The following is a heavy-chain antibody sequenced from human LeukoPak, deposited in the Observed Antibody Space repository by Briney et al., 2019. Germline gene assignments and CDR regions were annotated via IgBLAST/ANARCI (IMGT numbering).Heavy chain of an antibody. CDR2: IIPIFGTA. V-gene: IGHV1-69*05. Sequence: KVSCKASGGTFSSYAISWVRQAPGQGLEWMGGIIPIFGTANYAQKFQGRVTITTDESTSTAYMELSSLRSEDTAVYYCARDRVEMATIAFAFDIWGQGTMVTVSS. CDR1: GGTFSSYA. CDR3: ARDRVEMATIAFAFDI. D-gene: IGHD5-24*01. J-gene: IGHJ3*02.